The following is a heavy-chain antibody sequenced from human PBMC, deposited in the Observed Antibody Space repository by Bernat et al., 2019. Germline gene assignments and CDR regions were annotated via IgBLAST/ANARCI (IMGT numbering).Heavy chain of an antibody. CDR1: GFTFSSYA. Sequence: EVQLLESGGGLVQPGGSLRLSCAASGFTFSSYAMSWVRQAPGKGLEWVSTISGSGCSTYYADSVKGRFTISRDNSKNTLYLQMNSLIAEDTAVYYCANGCGTTWYSSFDYWGQGTLVTVSS. J-gene: IGHJ4*02. V-gene: IGHV3-23*01. CDR3: ANGCGTTWYSSFDY. CDR2: ISGSGCST. D-gene: IGHD2-2*02.